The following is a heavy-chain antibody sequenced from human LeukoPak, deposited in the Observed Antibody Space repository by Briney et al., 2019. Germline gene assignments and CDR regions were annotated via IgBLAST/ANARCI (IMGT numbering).Heavy chain of an antibody. Sequence: SETLSLTCTVSDGSLSSYYGSWIRQPAGKGLEWIGRIYTSGSTSYNPSLKRRVTMSVDTSQKPFSLKLSSVTAADTAVYYCARDTISGHFDYWGQGSLVTVSS. CDR3: ARDTISGHFDY. V-gene: IGHV4-4*07. CDR1: DGSLSSYY. CDR2: IYTSGST. D-gene: IGHD6-25*01. J-gene: IGHJ4*02.